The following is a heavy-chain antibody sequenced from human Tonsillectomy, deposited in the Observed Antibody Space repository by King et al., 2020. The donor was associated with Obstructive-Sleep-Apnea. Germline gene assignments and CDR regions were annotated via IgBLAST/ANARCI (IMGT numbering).Heavy chain of an antibody. Sequence: VQLQESGPGLVKPSETLSLTCTVSGGSISSYYWNWIRQPPGKGLEWIGYIYYSGSTNYNPSLKSRVTMSVDTSKNQFSLKLSSVTATDTAVYYCARDSTERWPQEYYYYYYGLDVWGQGTTVTVSS. V-gene: IGHV4-59*01. CDR1: GGSISSYY. D-gene: IGHD4-11*01. J-gene: IGHJ6*02. CDR2: IYYSGST. CDR3: ARDSTERWPQEYYYYYYGLDV.